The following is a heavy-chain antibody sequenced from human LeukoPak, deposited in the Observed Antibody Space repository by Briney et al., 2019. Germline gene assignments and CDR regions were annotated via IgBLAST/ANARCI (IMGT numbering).Heavy chain of an antibody. Sequence: ASVKVSCKASGYTFTSYGISWVRQAPGQGLEWMGWISAYNGNTNYAQKLQGRVTMTTDTSTSTAYMELRSLRSDDTAVYYCARAITMVRGVTHTAFDYWGQGTLVTVSS. J-gene: IGHJ4*02. CDR1: GYTFTSYG. CDR2: ISAYNGNT. V-gene: IGHV1-18*01. CDR3: ARAITMVRGVTHTAFDY. D-gene: IGHD3-10*01.